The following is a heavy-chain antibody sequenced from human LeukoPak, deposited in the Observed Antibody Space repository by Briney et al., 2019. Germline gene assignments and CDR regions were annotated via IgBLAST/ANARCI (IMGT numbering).Heavy chain of an antibody. CDR1: GGSFSGYY. D-gene: IGHD6-13*01. V-gene: IGHV4-34*01. Sequence: SETLSLTCAVYGGSFSGYYWSWIRQPPGKGLEWIGEINHSGSTNYNPSLKSRVTISVDTSKNQFSLKLSSVAAADTAVYYCARSLRLVAAGKKFGYLGQGTLVTGSS. J-gene: IGHJ4*02. CDR3: ARSLRLVAAGKKFGY. CDR2: INHSGST.